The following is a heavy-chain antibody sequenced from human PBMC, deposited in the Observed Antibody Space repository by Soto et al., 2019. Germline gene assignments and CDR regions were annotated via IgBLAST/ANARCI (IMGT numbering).Heavy chain of an antibody. D-gene: IGHD5-12*01. V-gene: IGHV4-34*01. J-gene: IGHJ4*02. CDR2: INHSGST. Sequence: SETLSLTCAVYGGSFSGYYWTWVRQPPGTGLEWIGEINHSGSTNYNPSLKSRVTISVDTSKNQFSLKLSSVTAADTAVYYCARGPEMATIAPYYFDYWGQGTLVTVSS. CDR1: GGSFSGYY. CDR3: ARGPEMATIAPYYFDY.